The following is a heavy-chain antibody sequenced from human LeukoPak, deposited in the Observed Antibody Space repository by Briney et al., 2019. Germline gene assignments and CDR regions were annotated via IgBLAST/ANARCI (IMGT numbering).Heavy chain of an antibody. J-gene: IGHJ4*02. CDR2: IYYSGST. V-gene: IGHV4-59*01. Sequence: SSETLSLTCTVSGGSISSYYWSWIRQPPGKGLEWIGYIYYSGSTNYNPSLKSRVTISVDTSKNQFSLKPSSVTAADTAVYYCARVGPLYCSSTSCYNRGVGFDYWGQGTLVTVSS. D-gene: IGHD2-2*02. CDR3: ARVGPLYCSSTSCYNRGVGFDY. CDR1: GGSISSYY.